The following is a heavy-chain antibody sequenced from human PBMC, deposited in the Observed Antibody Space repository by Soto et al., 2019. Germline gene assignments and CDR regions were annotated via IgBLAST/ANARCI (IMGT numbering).Heavy chain of an antibody. V-gene: IGHV4-59*01. CDR1: GGSISSYY. Sequence: PWETLSLTCTVSGGSISSYYWSWIRQPPGKGLEWIGYIYYSGSTNYNPSLKSRVTISVDTSKNQFSLKLSSVTAADTAVYYCARFGAYEVYYDMDVWGKGTTVTVSS. CDR3: ARFGAYEVYYDMDV. J-gene: IGHJ6*03. D-gene: IGHD3-16*01. CDR2: IYYSGST.